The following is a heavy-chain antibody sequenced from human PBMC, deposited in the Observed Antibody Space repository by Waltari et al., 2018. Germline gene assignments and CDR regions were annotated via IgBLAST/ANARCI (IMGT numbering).Heavy chain of an antibody. CDR2: AFFDGIKT. V-gene: IGHV3-30*02. D-gene: IGHD3-10*01. J-gene: IGHJ5*02. CDR1: GFCLSNFG. CDR3: AKDSFGNTYLDH. Sequence: QVQLVESGGGVVQTGSSLRLSCAAAGFCLSNFGIHWVRPAPGKGLEWVALAFFDGIKTHYADSVRGRFTISRDNSKNTLYLDINNLRVDDTGIYYCAKDSFGNTYLDHWGQGTVVTVSS.